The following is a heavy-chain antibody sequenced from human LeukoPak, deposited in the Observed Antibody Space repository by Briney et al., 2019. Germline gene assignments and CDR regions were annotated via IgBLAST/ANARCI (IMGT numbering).Heavy chain of an antibody. J-gene: IGHJ4*02. Sequence: SETLSLTCAVYGGSFSGYYWSWIRQPPGKGLEWIGEINHSGSTYYNPSLKSRVTISVDTSKNQFSLKLSSVTAADTAVYYCARDVRLDYWGQGTLVTVSS. V-gene: IGHV4-34*01. CDR3: ARDVRLDY. CDR1: GGSFSGYY. CDR2: INHSGST.